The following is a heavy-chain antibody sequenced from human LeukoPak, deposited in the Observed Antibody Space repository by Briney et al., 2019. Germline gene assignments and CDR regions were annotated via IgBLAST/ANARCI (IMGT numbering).Heavy chain of an antibody. Sequence: PGGSLRLSCAASGFTFSNFAMHWVRQAPGKGLEWVAVISYDGTNKYYADSVKGRFTISRDNSKNTLYLQMNSLRAEDTAVYYCARDLLKWEFPRGPFDYWGQGTLVTVSS. CDR3: ARDLLKWEFPRGPFDY. CDR2: ISYDGTNK. V-gene: IGHV3-30-3*01. D-gene: IGHD1-26*01. J-gene: IGHJ4*02. CDR1: GFTFSNFA.